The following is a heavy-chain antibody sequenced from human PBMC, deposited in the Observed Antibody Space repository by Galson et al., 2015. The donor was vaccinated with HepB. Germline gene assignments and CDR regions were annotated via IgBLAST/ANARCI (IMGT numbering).Heavy chain of an antibody. CDR1: GGSISSGSYY. Sequence: TLSLTCTVSGGSISSGSYYWSWIRQPAGKGLEWIGRIYTSGSTNYNPSLKSRVTMSVDTSKNQFSLKLSSVTAADTAVYYCARSPRYCSSTSCYGPDAFDIWGQGTMVTVSS. CDR2: IYTSGST. CDR3: ARSPRYCSSTSCYGPDAFDI. V-gene: IGHV4-61*02. D-gene: IGHD2-2*01. J-gene: IGHJ3*02.